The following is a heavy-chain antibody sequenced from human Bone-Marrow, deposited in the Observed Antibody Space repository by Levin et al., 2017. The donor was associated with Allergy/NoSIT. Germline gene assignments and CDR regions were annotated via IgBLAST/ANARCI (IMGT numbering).Heavy chain of an antibody. CDR1: GFTFSGYG. Sequence: PGGSLRLSCAASGFTFSGYGMHWVRQAPGKGLEWIASILNDGSNKDLADSVKGRLTISRDNSKNTLYLQINSLRVEDTAVYYCARALRNPYYYMDVWGKGTTVTVSS. V-gene: IGHV3-30*02. J-gene: IGHJ6*03. CDR3: ARALRNPYYYMDV. CDR2: ILNDGSNK. D-gene: IGHD2/OR15-2a*01.